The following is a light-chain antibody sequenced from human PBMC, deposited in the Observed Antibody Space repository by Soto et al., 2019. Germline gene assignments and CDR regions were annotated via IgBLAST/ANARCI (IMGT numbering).Light chain of an antibody. CDR3: CLSHGGVVV. CDR1: TGAVTSGHW. J-gene: IGLJ2*01. Sequence: QTVVTQESSLTVSPGGTVTVTCGSSTGAVTSGHWPYWFQQRPGQAPRTLIYDTNIKHSWTPGRFSGSLLGGKAALTLSGAQPEDEADYYCCLSHGGVVVFGGGTQLTVL. CDR2: DTN. V-gene: IGLV7-46*01.